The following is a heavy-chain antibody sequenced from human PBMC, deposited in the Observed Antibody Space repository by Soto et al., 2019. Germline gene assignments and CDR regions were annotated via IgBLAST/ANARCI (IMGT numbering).Heavy chain of an antibody. J-gene: IGHJ6*02. CDR2: IIPIFGTA. CDR1: GGTFSSYA. Sequence: QVQLVQSGAEVKKPGSSVKVSCKASGGTFSSYAISWVRQAPGQGLEWMGGIIPIFGTANYAQKFQGSVTIPADESTSPAYMELSSLRSEDTAVYYCARVAIEDSSSWSPMDVWGQGTTVTVSS. V-gene: IGHV1-69*01. D-gene: IGHD6-13*01. CDR3: ARVAIEDSSSWSPMDV.